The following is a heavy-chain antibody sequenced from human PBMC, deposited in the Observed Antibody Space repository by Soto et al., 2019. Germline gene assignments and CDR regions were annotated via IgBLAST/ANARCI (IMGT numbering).Heavy chain of an antibody. D-gene: IGHD4-17*01. Sequence: EVQLVESGGGLIQPGGSLRLSCAASGFTVSSNYMSWVRQAPGKGLEWVSVIYSGGSTYYADSVKGRFTISRDNSKNTLYLQMNSLRAEDTAVYYCARASQSFYGDYGPPSDYWGQGTLVTVSS. CDR2: IYSGGST. V-gene: IGHV3-53*01. CDR3: ARASQSFYGDYGPPSDY. J-gene: IGHJ4*02. CDR1: GFTVSSNY.